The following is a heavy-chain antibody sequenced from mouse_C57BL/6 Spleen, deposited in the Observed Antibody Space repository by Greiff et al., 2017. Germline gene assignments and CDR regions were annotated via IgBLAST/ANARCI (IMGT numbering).Heavy chain of an antibody. J-gene: IGHJ4*01. Sequence: QVKLQQSGPELVKPGASVKISCKASGYAFSSSWMNWVKQRPGKGLEWIGRIYPGDGDTNYNGKFKGKATLTADKSSSTAYMQLSSLTSEDSAVYFCAREGDLYAMDYWGQGTSVTVSS. CDR2: IYPGDGDT. CDR3: AREGDLYAMDY. D-gene: IGHD3-3*01. CDR1: GYAFSSSW. V-gene: IGHV1-82*01.